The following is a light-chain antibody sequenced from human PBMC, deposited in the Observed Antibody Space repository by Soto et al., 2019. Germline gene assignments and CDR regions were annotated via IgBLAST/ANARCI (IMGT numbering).Light chain of an antibody. CDR3: AAWDDSLNGRV. Sequence: QSVLTQPPSASGTPGQRVTISCSGSSSNIGSNTVNWYQQLPGTAPKLLIYSNNQRPSGVPDRFSGSKSGTSASLAISGLQSEDGADYYCAAWDDSLNGRVFGTGTKLTVL. J-gene: IGLJ1*01. CDR2: SNN. CDR1: SSNIGSNT. V-gene: IGLV1-44*01.